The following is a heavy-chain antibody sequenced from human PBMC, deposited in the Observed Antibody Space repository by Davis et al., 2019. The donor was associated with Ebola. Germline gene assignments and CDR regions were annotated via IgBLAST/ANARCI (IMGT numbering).Heavy chain of an antibody. CDR2: INPSGGST. V-gene: IGHV1-46*01. CDR3: ARNKYSGYVPPLDY. Sequence: AASVKVSCKASGYTFTSYYMHWVRQAPGQGLEWMGIINPSGGSTSYAQKFQGWVTMTRDTSISTAYMELSRLRSDDTAVYYCARNKYSGYVPPLDYWGQGTLVTVSS. D-gene: IGHD5-12*01. CDR1: GYTFTSYY. J-gene: IGHJ4*02.